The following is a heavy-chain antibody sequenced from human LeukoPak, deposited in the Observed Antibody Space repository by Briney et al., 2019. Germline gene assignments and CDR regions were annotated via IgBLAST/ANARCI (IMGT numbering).Heavy chain of an antibody. CDR3: ARGNPIAVAGPSDY. D-gene: IGHD6-19*01. CDR1: GLTFSSYE. V-gene: IGHV3-48*03. J-gene: IGHJ4*02. CDR2: IISSGSTI. Sequence: PGGSLRLSCAASGLTFSSYEMNWVRQAPGKGLEWGSYIISSGSTIYYADSVKGRFTISRDNAKNSLYLQMNSLRAEDTAVYYCARGNPIAVAGPSDYWGQGTLVTVSS.